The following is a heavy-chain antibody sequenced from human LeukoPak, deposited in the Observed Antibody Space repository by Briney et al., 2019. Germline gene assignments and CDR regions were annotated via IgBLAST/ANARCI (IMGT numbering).Heavy chain of an antibody. J-gene: IGHJ5*02. CDR2: INHSGSP. CDR3: ARVSDGSENSYRNWFDP. V-gene: IGHV4-34*01. CDR1: GGTFSGYY. Sequence: SETLSLTCAVYGGTFSGYYWSWVRQPPGKGLEWIGEINHSGSPNYNPSLKSRVTISVDTSKNQFSLKLNSVTAADTAVYYCARVSDGSENSYRNWFDPWGQGTLVTVSS. D-gene: IGHD3-10*01.